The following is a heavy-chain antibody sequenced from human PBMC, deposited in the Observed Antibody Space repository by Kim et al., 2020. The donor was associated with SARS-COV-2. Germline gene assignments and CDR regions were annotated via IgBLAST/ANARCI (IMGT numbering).Heavy chain of an antibody. D-gene: IGHD5-18*01. J-gene: IGHJ3*02. V-gene: IGHV3-13*01. CDR3: ARSTGYSYGFDAFDI. Sequence: SVKGRFTISRENAKNSLYLQMNSLRAGDTAVYYCARSTGYSYGFDAFDIWGQGTMVTVSS.